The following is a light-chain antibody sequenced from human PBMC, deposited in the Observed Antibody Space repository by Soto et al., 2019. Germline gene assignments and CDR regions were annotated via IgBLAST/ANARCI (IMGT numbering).Light chain of an antibody. CDR2: EVT. Sequence: QSALTQPPSASGSPGQSVTISCTGTSSDVGTYDYVSWYQQHPGKAPKLMIYEVTKRPSGVPDRFSGSKSGNTASLTVSGLQAADEADYYCCSYAGSSTYVFGTGTKLTVL. CDR3: CSYAGSSTYV. J-gene: IGLJ1*01. CDR1: SSDVGTYDY. V-gene: IGLV2-8*01.